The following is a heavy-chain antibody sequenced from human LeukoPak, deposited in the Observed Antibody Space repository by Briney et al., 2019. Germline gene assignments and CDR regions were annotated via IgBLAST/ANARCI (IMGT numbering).Heavy chain of an antibody. CDR2: ISYGGSNK. J-gene: IGHJ3*02. Sequence: GGSLRLSCAASGFTFSNYVMSWVRQAPGKGLEWVAVISYGGSNKYYADSVKGRFTISRDNSKNTLYLQMNSLRAEDTAVYYCARDYRPANWGSSAFDIWGQGTMVTVSS. D-gene: IGHD7-27*01. V-gene: IGHV3-30-3*01. CDR3: ARDYRPANWGSSAFDI. CDR1: GFTFSNYV.